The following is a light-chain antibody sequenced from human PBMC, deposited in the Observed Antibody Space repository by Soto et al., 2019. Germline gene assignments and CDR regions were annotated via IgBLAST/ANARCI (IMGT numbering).Light chain of an antibody. J-gene: IGKJ4*01. CDR3: QQYGSSRLT. Sequence: EIVLTQSPGTLSLSPGERATLSCRASQSVSSSYLAWYQQKSGQAPRLLIYGASSRATGIPDRFSGSGSGTDFTLTISRLEPEDFAVYYCQQYGSSRLTFGGGTKLEIK. CDR2: GAS. CDR1: QSVSSSY. V-gene: IGKV3-20*01.